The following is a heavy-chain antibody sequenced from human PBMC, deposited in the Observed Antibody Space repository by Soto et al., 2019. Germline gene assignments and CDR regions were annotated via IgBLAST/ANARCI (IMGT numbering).Heavy chain of an antibody. CDR3: ARDLQDGMDV. V-gene: IGHV4-31*03. CDR2: IYYSGST. CDR1: GGSISSGGYY. Sequence: SETLSLTCTVSGGSISSGGYYWSWIRQHPGKGLEWIGYIYYSGSTYYNPSLKSRVTISVDTSKNQFSLKLSSVTAADTAVYYCARDLQDGMDVWGQGTTVTVSS. J-gene: IGHJ6*02.